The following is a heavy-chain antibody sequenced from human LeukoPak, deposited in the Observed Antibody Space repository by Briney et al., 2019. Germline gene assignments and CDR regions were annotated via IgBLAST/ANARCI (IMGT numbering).Heavy chain of an antibody. Sequence: PGESLKISCKGSGYSFTSYWIGWVRQMPGKGLEWMGLIYPGDSDTRYSPSFQGQVTISADKSISTAYLQWSSLKASDTAMYYCACGTRGSGTYHNWFDPWGQGTLVTVSS. CDR2: IYPGDSDT. CDR1: GYSFTSYW. J-gene: IGHJ5*02. D-gene: IGHD3-10*01. CDR3: ACGTRGSGTYHNWFDP. V-gene: IGHV5-51*01.